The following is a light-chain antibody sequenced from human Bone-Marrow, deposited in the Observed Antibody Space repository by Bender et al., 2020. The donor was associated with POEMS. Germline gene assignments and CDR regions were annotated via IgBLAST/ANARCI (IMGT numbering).Light chain of an antibody. CDR3: QAWDSSVGV. J-gene: IGLJ3*02. Sequence: SSELTQPPSVSVSPEQTASITCSGDKLGDKYVSWYQQKPGQSPVLVIYEDTKRPSGIPERFSGSNSGKTATLTISGTQEMDEADYYCQAWDSSVGVFGGGTKLTVL. CDR1: KLGDKY. V-gene: IGLV3-1*01. CDR2: EDT.